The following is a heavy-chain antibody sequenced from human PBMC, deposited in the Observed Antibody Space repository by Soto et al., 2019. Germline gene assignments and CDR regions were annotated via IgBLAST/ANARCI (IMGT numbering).Heavy chain of an antibody. J-gene: IGHJ5*02. CDR2: ISSSSSTI. CDR3: ARHPERIAQIGWFDP. V-gene: IGHV3-48*01. D-gene: IGHD6-13*01. Sequence: PGGSLRLSCAASGLTFSSYSMNWVRQDPGKGLEWVSYISSSSSTIYYADSVKGRFTISRDNAKNSLYLQMNSLRAEDTAVYYCARHPERIAQIGWFDPWGQGTLVTVSS. CDR1: GLTFSSYS.